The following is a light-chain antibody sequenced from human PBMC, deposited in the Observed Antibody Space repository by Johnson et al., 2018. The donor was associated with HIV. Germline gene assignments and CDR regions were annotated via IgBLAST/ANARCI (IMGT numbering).Light chain of an antibody. CDR3: GTWDSSLSAYV. CDR2: DND. J-gene: IGLJ1*01. V-gene: IGLV1-51*01. Sequence: HSVLTQPPSLSAAPGQTVTISCSGSSSNIGNNYVSWYQQLPGTAPKLLIYDNDKRPSGIPDRFSASKSGTSATLGITGLQTGDEADYYCGTWDSSLSAYVFGTGTKVTVL. CDR1: SSNIGNNY.